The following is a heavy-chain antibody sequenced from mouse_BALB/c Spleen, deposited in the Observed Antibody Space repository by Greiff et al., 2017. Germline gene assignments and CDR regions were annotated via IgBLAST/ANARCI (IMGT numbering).Heavy chain of an antibody. V-gene: IGHV1-69*02. CDR2: IYPSDSYT. CDR1: GYTFTSYW. Sequence: QVQLQQPGAELVRPGASVKLSCKASGYTFTSYWINWVKQRPGQGLEWIGNIYPSDSYTNYNQKFKDKATLTVDKSSSTAYMQLSSPTSEDSAVYYYTRAGDFPFADWGQGTLVTVSA. CDR3: TRAGDFPFAD. J-gene: IGHJ3*01.